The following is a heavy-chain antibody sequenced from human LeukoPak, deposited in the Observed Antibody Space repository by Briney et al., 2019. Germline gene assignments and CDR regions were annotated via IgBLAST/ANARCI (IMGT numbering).Heavy chain of an antibody. CDR3: ARHRIGYCSSTSCYVTDY. V-gene: IGHV5-10-1*01. J-gene: IGHJ4*02. CDR1: GYSFTSYW. Sequence: GESLKISCKGSGYSFTSYWISWVRQLPGKGLEWMGRIDPSDSYTSYSPSFQGHVTISADKSISTAYLQWSSLKASDTAMYYCARHRIGYCSSTSCYVTDYWGQGTLVTVSS. D-gene: IGHD2-2*01. CDR2: IDPSDSYT.